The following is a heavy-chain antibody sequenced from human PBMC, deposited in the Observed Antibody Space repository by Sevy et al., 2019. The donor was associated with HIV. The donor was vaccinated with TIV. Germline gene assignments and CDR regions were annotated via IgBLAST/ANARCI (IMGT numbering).Heavy chain of an antibody. CDR3: ARDSSAYDYDYVWGSYRYFGFDY. V-gene: IGHV3-48*02. CDR1: GFTFSSYS. D-gene: IGHD3-16*02. CDR2: ISSSSSTI. J-gene: IGHJ4*02. Sequence: GGPLRLSCAASGFTFSSYSMNWVRQAPGKGLEWVSYISSSSSTIYYADSVKGRFTISRDNAKNSLYLQMNSLRDEDTAVYYCARDSSAYDYDYVWGSYRYFGFDYWGQGTLVTVSS.